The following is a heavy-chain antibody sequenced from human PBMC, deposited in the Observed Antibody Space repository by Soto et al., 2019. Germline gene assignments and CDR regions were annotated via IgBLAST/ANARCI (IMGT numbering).Heavy chain of an antibody. D-gene: IGHD3-22*01. J-gene: IGHJ4*02. CDR3: ARPRYYYDSTTYSDGQPADY. CDR1: GCSFSSYA. CDR2: ISHHPNNT. V-gene: IGHV3-30-3*01. Sequence: SGSAGGCSFSSYAMHWVRLPTVIVPGCVAFISHHPNNTYYADFVKGRFSISRDNSKNTLYLQMNRLRTEDTAMFYCARPRYYYDSTTYSDGQPADYCGLRTLVTVSS.